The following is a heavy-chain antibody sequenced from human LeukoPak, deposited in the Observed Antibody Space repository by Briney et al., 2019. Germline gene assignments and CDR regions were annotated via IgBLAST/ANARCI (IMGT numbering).Heavy chain of an antibody. J-gene: IGHJ4*02. D-gene: IGHD3-3*01. Sequence: PAGSLRLSCAASGFTFSSYGRHWVRQAPGKGLEWLAFIRYDGSNKYYADSVKGRFTISRDNSKNTLYLQMNSLRAEDTAVYYCAKDARDRLRFLEWSSFDYWGQGTLVTVSS. CDR2: IRYDGSNK. V-gene: IGHV3-30*02. CDR1: GFTFSSYG. CDR3: AKDARDRLRFLEWSSFDY.